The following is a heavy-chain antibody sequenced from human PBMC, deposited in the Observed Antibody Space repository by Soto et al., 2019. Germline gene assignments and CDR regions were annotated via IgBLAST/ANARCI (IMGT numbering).Heavy chain of an antibody. V-gene: IGHV4-59*08. CDR3: ARRIKYYYAMDV. CDR1: GGSISSYY. J-gene: IGHJ6*02. Sequence: QVQLQESGPGLVKPSETLSLTCTVSGGSISSYYWSWIRQPPGKGLEWIGYISDSGSTNYNPSLKSRDTISGDTSNNQFSLKLSSVTAADTAVYYCARRIKYYYAMDVWGQGTTVTVSS. D-gene: IGHD2-15*01. CDR2: ISDSGST.